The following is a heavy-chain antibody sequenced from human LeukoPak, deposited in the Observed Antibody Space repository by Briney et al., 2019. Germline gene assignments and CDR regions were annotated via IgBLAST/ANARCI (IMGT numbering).Heavy chain of an antibody. CDR3: AKDIGELLLEGYMDV. Sequence: GGSLRLSCAASGFTFSSYGMHWVRHVPGKGLEWVSDINWSGGSTGYADPLRGRFTISRDNAKNSLYLQMNSLRAEDTALYYCAKDIGELLLEGYMDVWGKGTTVTVSS. CDR2: INWSGGST. V-gene: IGHV3-20*04. J-gene: IGHJ6*03. CDR1: GFTFSSYG. D-gene: IGHD3-10*01.